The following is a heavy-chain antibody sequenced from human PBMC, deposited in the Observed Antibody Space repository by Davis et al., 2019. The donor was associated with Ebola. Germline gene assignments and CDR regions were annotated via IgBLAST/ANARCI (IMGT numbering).Heavy chain of an antibody. Sequence: PGGSLRLSCAASGFTFSSYAMHWVRQAPGKGLDWVAGIWNHGNDWLYADSVRGRFTISRDNSKNTVYLQMNSLRVEDTAVYYCARDPDTSGYYSWFDPWGQGTLVNVSS. J-gene: IGHJ5*02. CDR1: GFTFSSYA. V-gene: IGHV3-33*08. D-gene: IGHD6-19*01. CDR3: ARDPDTSGYYSWFDP. CDR2: IWNHGNDW.